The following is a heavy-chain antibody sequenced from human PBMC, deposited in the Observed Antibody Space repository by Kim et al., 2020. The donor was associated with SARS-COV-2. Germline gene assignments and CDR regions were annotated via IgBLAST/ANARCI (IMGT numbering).Heavy chain of an antibody. J-gene: IGHJ6*02. Sequence: ASVKVSCKVSGYTLTELSMHWVRQAPGKGLEWMGVFDPEDGETIYAQKFQGRVTMTEDTSTDTAYMELSSLRSEDTAVYYCATAPANYYDSSGYSYYYYYGMDVWGQVTTVTVSS. CDR2: FDPEDGET. V-gene: IGHV1-24*01. CDR3: ATAPANYYDSSGYSYYYYYGMDV. CDR1: GYTLTELS. D-gene: IGHD3-22*01.